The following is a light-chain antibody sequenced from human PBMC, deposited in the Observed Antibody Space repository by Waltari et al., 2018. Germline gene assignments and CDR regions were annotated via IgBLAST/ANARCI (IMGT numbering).Light chain of an antibody. J-gene: IGKJ1*01. CDR3: HQRRSWLWT. CDR1: QSVGSY. Sequence: EIVLTQSPATLSLSPGERATLPCRASQSVGSYLAWSQQKPGQPPRLLIYDTSNRATGIPARFSGSGSGTDFTLTISSLEPEDFAVYYCHQRRSWLWTFGQGTKVEIK. V-gene: IGKV3-11*01. CDR2: DTS.